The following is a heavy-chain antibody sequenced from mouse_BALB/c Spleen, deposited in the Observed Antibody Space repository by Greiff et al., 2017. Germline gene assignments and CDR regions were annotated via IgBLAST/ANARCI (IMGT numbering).Heavy chain of an antibody. V-gene: IGHV7-3*02. J-gene: IGHJ4*01. CDR2: IRNKANGYTT. CDR1: GFTFTDYY. CDR3: ARGLSKDY. Sequence: DVKLVESGGGLVQPGGSLRLSCATSGFTFTDYYMSWVRQPPGKALEWLGFIRNKANGYTTEYSASVKGRFTISRDNSQSILYLQMNTLRAEDSATYYCARGLSKDYWGQGTSVTVSS. D-gene: IGHD2-3*01.